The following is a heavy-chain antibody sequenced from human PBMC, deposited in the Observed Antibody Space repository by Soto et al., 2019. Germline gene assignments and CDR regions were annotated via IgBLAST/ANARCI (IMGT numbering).Heavy chain of an antibody. CDR2: ISDPGTST. J-gene: IGHJ3*01. CDR3: AKSLVTPSDAFDL. D-gene: IGHD2-21*02. Sequence: GGSLRLSCAASGFTFGNYAMNWVRQAPGKGLEWISSISDPGTSTYYANSVKGRFSMSRDNSKNTLSLQMNRLRADDTAVYFCAKSLVTPSDAFDLWGRGTLVTVSS. CDR1: GFTFGNYA. V-gene: IGHV3-23*01.